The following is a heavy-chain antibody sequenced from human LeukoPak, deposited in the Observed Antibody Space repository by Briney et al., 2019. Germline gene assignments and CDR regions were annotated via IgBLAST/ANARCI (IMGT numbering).Heavy chain of an antibody. Sequence: SGGSLRLSCAASGFTFSSYAMSWVRQAPGKGLEWVSVICGSGASTYYADSVKGRFTISRDNTKSTLYLQMNSLRAEDTAVYYCARSGQSGYDYFEYWGQGTLVTVSS. V-gene: IGHV3-23*01. CDR2: ICGSGAST. CDR1: GFTFSSYA. J-gene: IGHJ4*02. D-gene: IGHD5-12*01. CDR3: ARSGQSGYDYFEY.